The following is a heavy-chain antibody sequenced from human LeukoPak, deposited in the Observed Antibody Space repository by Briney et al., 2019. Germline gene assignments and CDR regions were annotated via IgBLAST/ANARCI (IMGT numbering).Heavy chain of an antibody. CDR2: ISPNGDNI. D-gene: IGHD5-12*01. CDR1: GFTFSDRY. CDR3: ATESGWLFDY. V-gene: IGHV3-11*04. Sequence: GGSLRLSCAAAGFTFSDRYMSWIRLAPEKGMEWVAYISPNGDNIHYADSVKGRFTISRDNTKNSLFLQVNSLRVEDTAVYYCATESGWLFDYWGQGTLVTVSS. J-gene: IGHJ4*02.